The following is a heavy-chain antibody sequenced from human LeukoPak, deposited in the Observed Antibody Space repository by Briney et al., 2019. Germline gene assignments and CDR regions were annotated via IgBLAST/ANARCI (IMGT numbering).Heavy chain of an antibody. CDR1: GFTFSSYE. CDR2: ISRSATTI. V-gene: IGHV3-48*03. CDR3: AKDDAWLQYND. Sequence: GGSLRLSCAASGFTFSSYEMNWVRQAPGKGLEWVSSISRSATTIYYADSVKGRFTISRDNSKNTLYLQMNSLRAEDTAVYYCAKDDAWLQYNDWGQGTLVTVSS. J-gene: IGHJ4*02. D-gene: IGHD5-24*01.